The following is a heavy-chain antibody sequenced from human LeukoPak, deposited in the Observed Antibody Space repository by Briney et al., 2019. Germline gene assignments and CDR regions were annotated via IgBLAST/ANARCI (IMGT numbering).Heavy chain of an antibody. Sequence: GGSLRLSCAASEFTFSTFWMSWVRQAPGKGLEWVANMKADGSVKHYVDSVEGRFSISRDNARSSLYLQMNSLRAEDTAVYYCVRDSDYQRNSGGLYAHYDALDIWGHGTMVTVSS. CDR1: EFTFSTFW. J-gene: IGHJ3*02. CDR2: MKADGSVK. D-gene: IGHD2-21*01. CDR3: VRDSDYQRNSGGLYAHYDALDI. V-gene: IGHV3-7*01.